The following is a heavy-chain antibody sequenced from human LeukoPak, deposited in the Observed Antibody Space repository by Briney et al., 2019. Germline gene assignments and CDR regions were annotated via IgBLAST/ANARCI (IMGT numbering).Heavy chain of an antibody. CDR3: ARVGTVVVPAAIGY. Sequence: SETLSLTCTVSGGSISSSSYYWGWIRQPPGKGLEWVGGIYYSGSTYYNPSLRSRVTISVDTSKNQFSLKLSSVTAADTAVYYCARVGTVVVPAAIGYWGQGTLVTVSS. CDR1: GGSISSSSYY. J-gene: IGHJ4*02. D-gene: IGHD2-2*01. CDR2: IYYSGST. V-gene: IGHV4-39*01.